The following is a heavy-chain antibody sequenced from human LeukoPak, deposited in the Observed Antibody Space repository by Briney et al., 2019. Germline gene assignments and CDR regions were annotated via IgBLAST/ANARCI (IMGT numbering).Heavy chain of an antibody. D-gene: IGHD3-10*01. V-gene: IGHV3-23*01. Sequence: PGGSLRLSCAASGFTFSSYAMRWVRQAPGKGLEWVSAISGSGGSTYYADSVKGRFTISRDNSKNTLYLQMNSLRAEDTAVYYCAKSELWFGELTSDFDYWGQGTLVTVSS. CDR3: AKSELWFGELTSDFDY. CDR1: GFTFSSYA. J-gene: IGHJ4*02. CDR2: ISGSGGST.